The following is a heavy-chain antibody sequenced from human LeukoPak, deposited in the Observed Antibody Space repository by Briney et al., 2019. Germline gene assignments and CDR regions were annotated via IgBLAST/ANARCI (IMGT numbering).Heavy chain of an antibody. D-gene: IGHD1-26*01. CDR1: GFTFSSYA. J-gene: IGHJ4*02. Sequence: PGGSLRLSCAASGFTFSSYAMSWVRQAPGKGLEWVAVISYDGSNKYYADSVKGRFTISRDNSKNTLYLQMNSLRAEDTAVYYCAREGRYRAPDYWGQGTLVTVSS. CDR2: ISYDGSNK. CDR3: AREGRYRAPDY. V-gene: IGHV3-30*04.